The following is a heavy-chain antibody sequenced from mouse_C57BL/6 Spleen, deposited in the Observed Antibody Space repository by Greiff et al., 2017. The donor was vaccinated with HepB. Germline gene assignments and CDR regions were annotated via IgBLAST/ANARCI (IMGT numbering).Heavy chain of an antibody. J-gene: IGHJ2*01. Sequence: LQESWAELVKPGASVKLSCKASGYTFTSYWMHWVKQRPGQGLEWIGMIHPNSGSTNYNEKFKSKATLTVDKSSSTAYMQLSSLTSEDSAVYYCAREGSTMVTPSLDYWGQGTTLTVSS. CDR3: AREGSTMVTPSLDY. CDR2: IHPNSGST. D-gene: IGHD2-2*01. V-gene: IGHV1-64*01. CDR1: GYTFTSYW.